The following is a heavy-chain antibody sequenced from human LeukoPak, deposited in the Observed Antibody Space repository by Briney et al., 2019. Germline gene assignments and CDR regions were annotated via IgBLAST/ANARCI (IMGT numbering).Heavy chain of an antibody. CDR1: GGSVSSSNW. D-gene: IGHD7-27*01. CDR3: ARSRVETETGLYGMDV. V-gene: IGHV4-4*02. CDR2: IYHSGST. Sequence: SETLSLTCAVSGGSVSSSNWWSWVRQPPGKGLEWIGEIYHSGSTNSNPSLRSRVTISVDKSKNQFSLNLSSVTAADTAVYYCARSRVETETGLYGMDVWGQGTTVTVSS. J-gene: IGHJ6*02.